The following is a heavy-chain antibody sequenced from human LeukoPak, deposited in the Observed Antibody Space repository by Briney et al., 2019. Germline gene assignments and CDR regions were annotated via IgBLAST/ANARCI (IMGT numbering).Heavy chain of an antibody. CDR2: FDPEDGET. D-gene: IGHD3-3*01. CDR3: ATDLLALRFLGS. J-gene: IGHJ5*02. CDR1: GYTLTELS. Sequence: ASVKVSCKVSGYTLTELSMHWVRQAPGKGLEWMGGFDPEDGETIYAQKFQGRVTMTEDTSTDTAYMELSSLRSEDTAVYYCATDLLALRFLGSWGQGTLVTVSS. V-gene: IGHV1-24*01.